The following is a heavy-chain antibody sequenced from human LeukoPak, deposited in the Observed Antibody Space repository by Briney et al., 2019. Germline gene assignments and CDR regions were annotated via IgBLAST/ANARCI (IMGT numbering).Heavy chain of an antibody. V-gene: IGHV3-53*04. CDR2: IYSDGGT. D-gene: IGHD4-17*01. CDR3: AREREDYGLPFDI. Sequence: GGSLRLSCASSRFTVSGNYMTWVRQAPGKGLEWVSVIYSDGGTYYADSVKGRFTISRHNSENTLYLQMSSLRGEGTAVYYCAREREDYGLPFDIWGQGTMVTVSS. J-gene: IGHJ3*02. CDR1: RFTVSGNY.